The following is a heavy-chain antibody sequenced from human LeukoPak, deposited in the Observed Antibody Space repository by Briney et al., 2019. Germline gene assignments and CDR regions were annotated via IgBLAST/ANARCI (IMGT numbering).Heavy chain of an antibody. J-gene: IGHJ2*01. CDR1: GFTFSTYG. CDR2: IPYDGSNK. CDR3: ARDLGWYFDL. Sequence: GGSLRLSCAASGFTFSTYGMHWVRQAPGKGLEWVAFIPYDGSNKYYADSVKGRFTISRDNSKNMLYLQMNSLRAEDTAVYYCARDLGWYFDLWGRGTLVTVSS. V-gene: IGHV3-30*02.